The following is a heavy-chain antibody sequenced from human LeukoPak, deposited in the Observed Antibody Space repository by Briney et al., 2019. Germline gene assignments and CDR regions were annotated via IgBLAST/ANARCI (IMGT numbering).Heavy chain of an antibody. Sequence: PGRSLRLSCAASGFTFDDYAMPWVRQAPGKGLEWVSGISWNSGSIGYADSVKGRFTISRDNAKNSLYLQMNSLRAEDTALYYCAKDSHESAWALRRFDYWGQGTLVTVSS. V-gene: IGHV3-9*01. CDR1: GFTFDDYA. CDR2: ISWNSGSI. CDR3: AKDSHESAWALRRFDY. J-gene: IGHJ4*02. D-gene: IGHD3-16*01.